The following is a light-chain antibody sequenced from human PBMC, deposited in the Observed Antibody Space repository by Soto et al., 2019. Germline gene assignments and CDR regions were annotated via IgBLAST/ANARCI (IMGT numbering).Light chain of an antibody. CDR1: SSDVGGYNY. CDR2: DVS. V-gene: IGLV2-11*01. CDR3: CSYAGSYTLYV. J-gene: IGLJ1*01. Sequence: QSALTQPRSVSGSPGQSVTISCTGTSSDVGGYNYLSWYQQHPGKAPKLMIYDVSKRPSGVPDRFSGSKSGNAASLTISGLQXEDEADYYCCSYAGSYTLYVFGTGNKVTVL.